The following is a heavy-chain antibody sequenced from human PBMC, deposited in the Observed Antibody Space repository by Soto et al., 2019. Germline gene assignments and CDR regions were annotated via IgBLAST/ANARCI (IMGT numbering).Heavy chain of an antibody. CDR3: AKVGIFGVVMNHWYFDL. CDR2: ISGSGGST. J-gene: IGHJ2*01. V-gene: IGHV3-23*01. D-gene: IGHD3-3*01. CDR1: GFTFSSYA. Sequence: EVQLLESGGGLVQPGGSLRLSCAASGFTFSSYAMSWVRQAPGKGLEWVSAISGSGGSTYYADSVKGRFTISRENSKNTLYLQMNSLRAEDTAVYYCAKVGIFGVVMNHWYFDLWGRGTLVTVSS.